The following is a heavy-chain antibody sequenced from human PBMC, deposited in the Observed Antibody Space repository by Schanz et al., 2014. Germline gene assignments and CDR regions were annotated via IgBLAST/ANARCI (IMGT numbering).Heavy chain of an antibody. V-gene: IGHV4-34*02. D-gene: IGHD3-22*01. CDR1: GVSFSSNY. CDR3: ARGTRERLLLRSWQFAVDI. CDR2: INQSGTT. Sequence: QVQLQQWGAGLLKPSETLSLTCAVYGVSFSSNYWSWIRQPPGKGLEWIGEINQSGTTNYNPSLKSRVTMSVDTSKNHIYLKLRSVTAADTAVYYCARGTRERLLLRSWQFAVDIWGQGTMVTVSS. J-gene: IGHJ3*02.